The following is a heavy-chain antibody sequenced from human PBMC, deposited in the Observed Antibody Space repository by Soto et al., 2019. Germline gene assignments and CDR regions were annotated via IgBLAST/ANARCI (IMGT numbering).Heavy chain of an antibody. CDR1: GFTVSSNY. V-gene: IGHV3-53*01. CDR2: IYSGGST. D-gene: IGHD3-16*02. CDR3: ARAGGYDFVWGSYRQEYYYYYGMDI. J-gene: IGHJ6*04. Sequence: GGSLKLSCAAYGFTVSSNYMSWVRQAPGKGLEGVSVIYSGGSTYYADSVKGRFTISRDNSKNTLYLQMNSLTAEDTAVYYCARAGGYDFVWGSYRQEYYYYYGMDIRGKGTSVT.